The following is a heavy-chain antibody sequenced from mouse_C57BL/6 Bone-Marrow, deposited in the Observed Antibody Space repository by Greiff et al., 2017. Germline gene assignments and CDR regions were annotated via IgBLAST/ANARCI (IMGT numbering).Heavy chain of an antibody. CDR3: AREGHYYYGAWFAY. D-gene: IGHD1-1*01. CDR2: IDPSDSYT. V-gene: IGHV1-69*01. J-gene: IGHJ3*01. CDR1: GYTFTSYW. Sequence: QVQLQQPGAELVMPGASVKLSCKASGYTFTSYWMHWVKQRPGQGLEWIGEIDPSDSYTNYNQKFKGKSTLTVDKSASTSYMQLSSLTCEDSADYYCAREGHYYYGAWFAYWGPGTLVTVSA.